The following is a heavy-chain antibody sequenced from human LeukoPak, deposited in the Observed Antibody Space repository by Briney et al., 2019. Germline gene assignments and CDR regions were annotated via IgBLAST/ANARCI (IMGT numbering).Heavy chain of an antibody. Sequence: GGSLRLSCAASGFTFSSYAMSWVRQAPGKGLEWVSAIRGSGGSTHYADSVKGRFTISRDNSKNTLYLQMNSLRAEDTAVYYCAKDGLSGYGYFDYWGQGTLVTVSS. CDR3: AKDGLSGYGYFDY. D-gene: IGHD5-12*01. V-gene: IGHV3-23*01. CDR2: IRGSGGST. CDR1: GFTFSSYA. J-gene: IGHJ4*02.